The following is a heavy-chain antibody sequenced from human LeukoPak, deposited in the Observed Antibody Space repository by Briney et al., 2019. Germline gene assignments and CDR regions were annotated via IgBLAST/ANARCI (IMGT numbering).Heavy chain of an antibody. CDR1: EFTFSSYN. D-gene: IGHD3-22*01. J-gene: IGHJ4*02. Sequence: GGSLRLSCAASEFTFSSYNMNWVRQAPGKGLEWVANIKQDGSEKYYVDSVKGRFTISRDNAKNSLYLQMNSLRAEDTAVYYCARVWYYYDSSGYYPFDYWGQGTLVTVSS. V-gene: IGHV3-7*01. CDR2: IKQDGSEK. CDR3: ARVWYYYDSSGYYPFDY.